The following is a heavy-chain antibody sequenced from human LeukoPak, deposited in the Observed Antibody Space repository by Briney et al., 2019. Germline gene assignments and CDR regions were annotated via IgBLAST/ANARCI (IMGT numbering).Heavy chain of an antibody. CDR2: ISGGGETT. V-gene: IGHV3-23*01. Sequence: GGSLRLSCAASGFTFNNYAMNWVRQAPGKGLEWVSSISGGGETTYYADSAKGRFAISRDNSQNTLYLQMNSLRAEDTAVYYCARDYADYVGYFFFDYWGQGTLVTVSS. CDR3: ARDYADYVGYFFFDY. CDR1: GFTFNNYA. D-gene: IGHD4-17*01. J-gene: IGHJ4*02.